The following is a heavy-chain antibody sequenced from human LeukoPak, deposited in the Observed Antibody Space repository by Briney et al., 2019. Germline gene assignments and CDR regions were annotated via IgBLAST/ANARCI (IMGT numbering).Heavy chain of an antibody. J-gene: IGHJ4*02. CDR3: ATNLGGYCSSTSCPSGYYFDY. D-gene: IGHD2-2*01. V-gene: IGHV1-69*04. CDR2: IIPIFGIA. CDR1: GGTFSSYA. Sequence: ASVKVSCKASGGTFSSYAISWVRQAPRQGLEWMGRIIPIFGIANYAQKFQGRVTITADKSTSTAYMELSSLRSEDTAVYYCATNLGGYCSSTSCPSGYYFDYWGQGTLVTVSS.